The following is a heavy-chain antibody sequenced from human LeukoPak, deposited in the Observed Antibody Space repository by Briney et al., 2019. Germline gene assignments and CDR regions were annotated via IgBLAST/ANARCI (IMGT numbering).Heavy chain of an antibody. Sequence: PSETLSLTCAVYGGSFSGYYWSWIRQPPGKGLEWIGEINHSGSTNYNPSLKSRVTISVDTSKNQFSLKLSSVAAADTAVYYCTRTTVTKCDAFDYWGQGTLVTVSS. CDR3: TRTTVTKCDAFDY. CDR2: INHSGST. D-gene: IGHD4-17*01. J-gene: IGHJ4*02. V-gene: IGHV4-34*01. CDR1: GGSFSGYY.